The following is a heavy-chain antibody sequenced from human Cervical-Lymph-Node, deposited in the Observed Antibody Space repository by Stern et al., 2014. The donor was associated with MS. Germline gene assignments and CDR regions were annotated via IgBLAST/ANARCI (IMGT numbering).Heavy chain of an antibody. J-gene: IGHJ4*02. Sequence: VQLVESGAEVKKPGASMRISCKASGYTFTNYYVHWVRQAPGQRLEWMGIINPTTGRTSYAQRFQGRVTMTRDTFTNTAYMELSSLGPEDTAVYFCARAQDYSNVVANYWGQGTLVTVSS. CDR3: ARAQDYSNVVANY. CDR2: INPTTGRT. V-gene: IGHV1-46*03. CDR1: GYTFTNYY. D-gene: IGHD2-8*01.